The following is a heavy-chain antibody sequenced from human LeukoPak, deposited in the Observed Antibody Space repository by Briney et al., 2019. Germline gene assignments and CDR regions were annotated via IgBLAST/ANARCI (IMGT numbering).Heavy chain of an antibody. D-gene: IGHD3-22*01. J-gene: IGHJ4*02. CDR1: GFTFSSYG. CDR2: ISYDGSNK. CDR3: AKGYYYDSSGYYYFDY. V-gene: IGHV3-30*18. Sequence: GGSLRLSCAASGFTFSSYGVHWVRQAPGKGLEWVAVISYDGSNKYYADSVKGRFTISRDNSKNTLYLQMNSLRAEDTAVYYCAKGYYYDSSGYYYFDYWGQGTLVTVSS.